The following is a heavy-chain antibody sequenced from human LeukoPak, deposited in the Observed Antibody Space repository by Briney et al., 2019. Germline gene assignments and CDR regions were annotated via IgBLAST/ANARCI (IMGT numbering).Heavy chain of an antibody. Sequence: GESLKISCKGSGYSFTSYWIGWVRQMPGKGLEWMGIIYPGDSDTRYSPSFQGQVTISADKSISTAYLKWSSLKASDTAMYYCARLKGRRNNSYGMDVWGQGTTVTVSS. CDR2: IYPGDSDT. CDR1: GYSFTSYW. V-gene: IGHV5-51*01. J-gene: IGHJ6*02. CDR3: ARLKGRRNNSYGMDV.